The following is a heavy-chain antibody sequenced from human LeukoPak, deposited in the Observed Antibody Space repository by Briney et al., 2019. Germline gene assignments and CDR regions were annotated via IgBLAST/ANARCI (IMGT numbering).Heavy chain of an antibody. V-gene: IGHV4-59*01. D-gene: IGHD3-10*01. CDR2: IDYSGST. J-gene: IGHJ6*03. Sequence: PSETLSLTCTVSGGSISTYYWSWIRQPPGTGLEWIGYIDYSGSTNYNPSLKSRVTISVDTSKNQFSLKLSSVTAADTAVYYCARGGDLWFGDYYYYYMDVWGKGTTVTVSS. CDR1: GGSISTYY. CDR3: ARGGDLWFGDYYYYYMDV.